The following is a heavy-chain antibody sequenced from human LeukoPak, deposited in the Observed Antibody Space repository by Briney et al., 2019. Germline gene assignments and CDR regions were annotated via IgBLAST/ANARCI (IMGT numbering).Heavy chain of an antibody. CDR3: ARDISTVTTSVLTFDY. D-gene: IGHD4-17*01. CDR2: ITSRGSTI. CDR1: GFTFSGYY. Sequence: GGSLRLSCAASGFTFSGYYMSWIRQAPGKGLEWVSYITSRGSTIYYADSVKGRFTISRDNAKNSLYLQMNSLRAEDTAVYYCARDISTVTTSVLTFDYWGQGTLVTVSS. J-gene: IGHJ4*02. V-gene: IGHV3-11*01.